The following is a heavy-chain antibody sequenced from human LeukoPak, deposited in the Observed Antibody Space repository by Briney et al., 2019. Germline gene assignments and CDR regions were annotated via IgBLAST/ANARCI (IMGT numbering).Heavy chain of an antibody. CDR2: ISYDGSNK. CDR1: GFTFSSYA. V-gene: IGHV3-30*04. Sequence: GGSLRLSCAASGFTFSSYAMHWVRQAPGKGLEWVAVISYDGSNKYYADSVKGRFTISRDNAKNTLYLQMNSLRAEDTAVYYCARVATTYDYVWGSYRYGPRGDWFDPWGQGTLVTASS. CDR3: ARVATTYDYVWGSYRYGPRGDWFDP. D-gene: IGHD3-16*02. J-gene: IGHJ5*02.